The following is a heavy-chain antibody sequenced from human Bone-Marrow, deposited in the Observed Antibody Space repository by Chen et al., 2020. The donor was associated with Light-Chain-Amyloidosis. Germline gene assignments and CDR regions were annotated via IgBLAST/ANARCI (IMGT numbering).Heavy chain of an antibody. V-gene: IGHV3-21*01. J-gene: IGHJ4*02. CDR2: VSSSSNYK. CDR3: AREYGGDYFDY. CDR1: GFTFSSYT. Sequence: EVQLVESGGGLVKPGGSLRLSCAAYGFTFSSYTMNWVRQAPGKGLEWVSSVSSSSNYKYYADSVKGRLTISRDNAKNSLYLQMNSLRPEDTAVYYCAREYGGDYFDYWGQGTLVTVSS. D-gene: IGHD3-10*01.